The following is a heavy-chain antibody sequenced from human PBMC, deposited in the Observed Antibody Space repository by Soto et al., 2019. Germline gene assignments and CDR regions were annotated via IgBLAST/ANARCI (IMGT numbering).Heavy chain of an antibody. V-gene: IGHV3-21*01. D-gene: IGHD5-18*01. J-gene: IGHJ4*02. CDR1: GFTFSSYG. CDR2: ISSSSIYI. Sequence: PGGSLRLSCAASGFTFSSYGMNWVRQAPWKGLEWVSSISSSSIYIYYADSVKGRFTISRDNAKNSLYLQMNSLRAEDTAVYYCARLWGVHTAMVGDYWGQGTLVTVSS. CDR3: ARLWGVHTAMVGDY.